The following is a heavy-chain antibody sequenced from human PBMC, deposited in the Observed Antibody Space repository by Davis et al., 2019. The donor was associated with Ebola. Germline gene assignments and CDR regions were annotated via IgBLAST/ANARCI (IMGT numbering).Heavy chain of an antibody. V-gene: IGHV4-34*01. CDR2: INHSGST. CDR3: SRGGYYDILTGYSDTFDI. J-gene: IGHJ3*02. CDR1: VGSFSGYY. Sequence: MPGGSLRFSCAVYVGSFSGYYWSWIRQSPGKGLEWIGEINHSGSTNYNPSLKSRVTISVDTSKNQFSLRMSSVTAADTAVYYCSRGGYYDILTGYSDTFDIWGRGTMVIVSS. D-gene: IGHD3-9*01.